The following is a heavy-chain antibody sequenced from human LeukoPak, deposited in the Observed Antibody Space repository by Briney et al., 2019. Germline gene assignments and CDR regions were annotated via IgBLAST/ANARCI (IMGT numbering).Heavy chain of an antibody. J-gene: IGHJ4*02. CDR3: ARAPCYESSGPL. Sequence: PGGSLRLSCAASGFTFSRHWMSWVRQAPGKGLEWVANIRQDELEKYYVASVQGRFTISRDNAKNSLYLQMNSLKADDTAVYYCARAPCYESSGPLWGQGTLVSVSS. D-gene: IGHD3-22*01. V-gene: IGHV3-7*04. CDR1: GFTFSRHW. CDR2: IRQDELEK.